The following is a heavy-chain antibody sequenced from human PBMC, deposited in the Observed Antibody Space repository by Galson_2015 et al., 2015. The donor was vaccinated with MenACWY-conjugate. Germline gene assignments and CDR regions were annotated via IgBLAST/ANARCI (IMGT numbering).Heavy chain of an antibody. V-gene: IGHV3-11*05. CDR2: ISSSGDYT. CDR1: GFTFSDHY. Sequence: SLRLSCAASGFTFSDHYLSWIRQAPGKGLEWVSYISSSGDYTNYADSVKGRFTSSRDNSDNAVFLHMNSLRAEDTAVYYCAKVNSHGRDFDFWGQGTLVTVSS. J-gene: IGHJ4*02. CDR3: AKVNSHGRDFDF. D-gene: IGHD1-1*01.